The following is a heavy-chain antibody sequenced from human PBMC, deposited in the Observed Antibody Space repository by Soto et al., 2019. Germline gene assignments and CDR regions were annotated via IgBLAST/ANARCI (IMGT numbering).Heavy chain of an antibody. J-gene: IGHJ4*02. CDR1: GYTFTSYA. D-gene: IGHD6-25*01. Sequence: GASVKVSCKASGYTFTSYAIHWVRQAPGQRLEWMGWINAANGNTKYSQKFQGRVTITRDTSASTAYMELSSLKSEDTAVYYCARLPGAAGGYWGQGTLVTVSS. CDR3: ARLPGAAGGY. CDR2: INAANGNT. V-gene: IGHV1-3*01.